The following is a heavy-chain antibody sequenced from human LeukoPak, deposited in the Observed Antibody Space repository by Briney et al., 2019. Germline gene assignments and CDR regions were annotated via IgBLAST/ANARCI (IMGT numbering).Heavy chain of an antibody. CDR2: ISAGNGNT. CDR3: ARDGAPDYGSGSYTFDY. J-gene: IGHJ4*02. D-gene: IGHD3-10*01. Sequence: ASVKVSCKASGYTFTSYAMHWVRQAPGQRLEWMGWISAGNGNTKYSQKFQGRVTITRDTSASTAYMELSSLRSEDTAVYHCARDGAPDYGSGSYTFDYWGQGTLVTVSS. V-gene: IGHV1-3*01. CDR1: GYTFTSYA.